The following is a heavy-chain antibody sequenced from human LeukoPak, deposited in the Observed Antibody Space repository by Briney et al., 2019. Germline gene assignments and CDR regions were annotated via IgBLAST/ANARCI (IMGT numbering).Heavy chain of an antibody. V-gene: IGHV3-23*01. CDR3: AKNGEVLSWFDP. D-gene: IGHD3-10*01. CDR2: ISASGDRT. J-gene: IGHJ5*02. CDR1: GFTFSSYA. Sequence: GGSLRLSCAASGFTFSSYAMSWVGQAPGRGLEWVSAISASGDRTYYADSVKGRFTISRDNSKNTLYLQMNSLRAEDTAVYSCAKNGEVLSWFDPWGQGTLVTVSS.